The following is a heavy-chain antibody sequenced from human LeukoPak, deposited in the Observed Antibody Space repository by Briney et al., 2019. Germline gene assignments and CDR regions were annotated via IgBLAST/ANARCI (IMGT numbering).Heavy chain of an antibody. V-gene: IGHV1-2*04. Sequence: ASVKVSCKASGYTFTGYYMHWVRQAPGQGLEWMGWINPNSGGTNYAQKFQGWVTMTRDTSISTAHMELSRLRSDDTAVYYCATSSGWYYYGMDVWGKGTTVTVSS. J-gene: IGHJ6*04. CDR3: ATSSGWYYYGMDV. CDR2: INPNSGGT. D-gene: IGHD6-19*01. CDR1: GYTFTGYY.